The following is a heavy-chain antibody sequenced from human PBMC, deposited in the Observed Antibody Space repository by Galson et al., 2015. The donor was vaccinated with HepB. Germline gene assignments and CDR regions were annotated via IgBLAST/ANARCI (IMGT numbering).Heavy chain of an antibody. CDR3: ARLHLSGYDSY. Sequence: LSLTCTVSGGSISSYYWSWIRQPPGKGLEWIGYIYYSGSTNYNPSLKSRVTISVDTSKNQFSLKLSSVTAADTAVYYCARLHLSGYDSYWGQGTLVTVSS. CDR1: GGSISSYY. J-gene: IGHJ4*02. CDR2: IYYSGST. V-gene: IGHV4-59*08. D-gene: IGHD5-12*01.